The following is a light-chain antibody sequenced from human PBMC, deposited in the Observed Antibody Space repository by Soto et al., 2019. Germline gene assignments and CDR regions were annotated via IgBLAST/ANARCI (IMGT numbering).Light chain of an antibody. Sequence: EIVLTQSPGTLSLSPGERATLSCRASQSVSSNFLAWYQQKPGQAPRLLIYGASSRATGLPDRFSGSGSGIGFTLTISRLEPEGFAVYYCQQCGRSPITFGQWTRLETK. V-gene: IGKV3-20*01. CDR1: QSVSSNF. CDR2: GAS. CDR3: QQCGRSPIT. J-gene: IGKJ5*01.